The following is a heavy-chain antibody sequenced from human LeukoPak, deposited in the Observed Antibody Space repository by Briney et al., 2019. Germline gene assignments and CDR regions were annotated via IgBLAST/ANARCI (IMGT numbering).Heavy chain of an antibody. CDR1: GFTVSGNY. Sequence: GGSLRLSCAVSGFTVSGNYMSWVRQAPGKGLEWVSVMYSSGSTDYADSVKGRFTISRDNSKNTLYLQMNSLRAEDTAVYYCAREGGPYSSTLRGQWGQGTLVTVSS. CDR2: MYSSGST. D-gene: IGHD6-19*01. V-gene: IGHV3-53*01. J-gene: IGHJ4*02. CDR3: AREGGPYSSTLRGQ.